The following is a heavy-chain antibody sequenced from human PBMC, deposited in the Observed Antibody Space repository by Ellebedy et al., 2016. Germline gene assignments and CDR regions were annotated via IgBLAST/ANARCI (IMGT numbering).Heavy chain of an antibody. CDR1: GDSINRHAYY. D-gene: IGHD3-16*01. J-gene: IGHJ4*02. Sequence: SETLSLXXPVSGDSINRHAYYWSWLRQPAGQGLEWIGRINTSGNTIYNPSLKSRVTMSVDTSKNHFSLGLSSVTAADTAVYYCATLTIPGGSDFWGQGTLVTVSS. V-gene: IGHV4-4*07. CDR2: INTSGNT. CDR3: ATLTIPGGSDF.